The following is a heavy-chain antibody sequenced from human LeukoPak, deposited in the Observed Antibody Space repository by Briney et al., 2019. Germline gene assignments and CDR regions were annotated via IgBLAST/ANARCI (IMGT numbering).Heavy chain of an antibody. CDR2: INPSGGST. CDR3: ARGSRPVYNLLTGKRYFDY. Sequence: ASVKVSCKPSGYTFSDYFIHWVRQAPGQGLEWMGIINPSGGSTTYAQKFRGRLTMTRDMSTSTVYMELSSLRSEDTAVYYCARGSRPVYNLLTGKRYFDYWGQGTLLTVSS. V-gene: IGHV1-46*01. D-gene: IGHD3-9*01. J-gene: IGHJ4*02. CDR1: GYTFSDYF.